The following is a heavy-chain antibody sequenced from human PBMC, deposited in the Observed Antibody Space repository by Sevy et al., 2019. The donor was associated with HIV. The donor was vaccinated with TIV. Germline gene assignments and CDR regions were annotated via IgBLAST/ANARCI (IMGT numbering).Heavy chain of an antibody. CDR1: GFTFSSYW. CDR2: IKHDGSEK. J-gene: IGHJ6*02. D-gene: IGHD6-19*01. Sequence: GGSLRLSCAASGFTFSSYWMSWVRQAPGKGLEWVANIKHDGSEKYYVDSVKGRFTISRDNAKNSLYLQMNSLRAEDTAVYYCARYSSGDYYYYGMDVWGQGTTVTVSS. CDR3: ARYSSGDYYYYGMDV. V-gene: IGHV3-7*01.